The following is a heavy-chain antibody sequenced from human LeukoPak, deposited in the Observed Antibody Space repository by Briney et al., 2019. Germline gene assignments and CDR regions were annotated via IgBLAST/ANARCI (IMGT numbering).Heavy chain of an antibody. CDR3: AKDFLKWELRFGAAFDI. D-gene: IGHD1-26*01. CDR2: IRRTGSYI. J-gene: IGHJ3*02. Sequence: PGGSLRLSCTASGFSFSAYNMKWVRQAPGKGLEWVSSIRRTGSYIYYADSVKGRFTVSRDNAKNSLFLQMNSLRAEDTAVYYCAKDFLKWELRFGAAFDIWGQGTMVTVSS. V-gene: IGHV3-21*06. CDR1: GFSFSAYN.